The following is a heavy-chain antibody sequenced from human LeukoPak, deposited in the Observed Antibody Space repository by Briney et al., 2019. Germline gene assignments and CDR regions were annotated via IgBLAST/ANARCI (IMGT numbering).Heavy chain of an antibody. V-gene: IGHV3-48*03. J-gene: IGHJ3*02. CDR1: GFTFSSYE. Sequence: SLRLSCAASGFTFSSYEMTWVRQAPGKGLEWVSYISSSGLTIYYAASVRGRFTISRDNANNSLYLQMNSLRAEDTAVYNCARERVTTGGDAFDIWGQGTMVTVSS. D-gene: IGHD4-17*01. CDR2: ISSSGLTI. CDR3: ARERVTTGGDAFDI.